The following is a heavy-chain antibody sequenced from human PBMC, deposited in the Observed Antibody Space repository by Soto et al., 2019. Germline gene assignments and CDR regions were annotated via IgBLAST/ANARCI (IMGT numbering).Heavy chain of an antibody. J-gene: IGHJ4*02. D-gene: IGHD6-13*01. Sequence: PGGSLRLSCAASGFTFSSYGMHWVRQAPGKGLEWVAVISYDGSNKYYADSVKGRFTISRDNSKNTLYLQMNSLRAEDTAVYYCAKDSRYSSSWSFDYWGQGTLVTVSS. CDR3: AKDSRYSSSWSFDY. CDR2: ISYDGSNK. CDR1: GFTFSSYG. V-gene: IGHV3-30*18.